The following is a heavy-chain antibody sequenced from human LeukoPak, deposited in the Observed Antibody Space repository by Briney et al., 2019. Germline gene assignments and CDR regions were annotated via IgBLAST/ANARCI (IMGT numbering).Heavy chain of an antibody. CDR3: ARAESITIFGVVPRALGYYYYYMDV. Sequence: GGSLRLSCAASGFTFSSYGMHWVRQAPGKGLEWVAFIRYDGSNKYYADSVKGRFTISRDNSKNTLYLQMNSLRAEDTAVYYCARAESITIFGVVPRALGYYYYYMDVWGKGTTVTVSS. V-gene: IGHV3-30*02. D-gene: IGHD3-3*01. CDR1: GFTFSSYG. CDR2: IRYDGSNK. J-gene: IGHJ6*03.